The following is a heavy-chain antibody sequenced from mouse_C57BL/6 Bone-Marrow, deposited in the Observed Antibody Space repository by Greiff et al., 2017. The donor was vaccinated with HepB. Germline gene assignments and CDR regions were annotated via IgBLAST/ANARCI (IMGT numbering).Heavy chain of an antibody. CDR2: INPNYGTT. CDR3: ARGNYGNLFYAMDY. J-gene: IGHJ4*01. V-gene: IGHV1-39*01. D-gene: IGHD2-1*01. CDR1: GYSFTDYN. Sequence: VQLQQSGPELVKPGASVKISCKASGYSFTDYNMNWVKQSNGKSLEWIGLINPNYGTTSYNQKFKGKATLTVDQSSSTAYMQLNSLTSEDSAVYYCARGNYGNLFYAMDYWGQGTSVTVSS.